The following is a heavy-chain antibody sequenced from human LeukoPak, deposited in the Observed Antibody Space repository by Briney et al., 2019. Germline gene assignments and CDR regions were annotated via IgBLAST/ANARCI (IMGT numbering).Heavy chain of an antibody. J-gene: IGHJ4*02. CDR1: GGSISGYS. D-gene: IGHD3-22*01. V-gene: IGHV4-4*07. CDR2: IYTSGST. Sequence: SETLSLTCAVSGGSISGYSWNWIRQPAGKGLEWIGRIYTSGSTNYNPSLKSRVTMSIETSKNQFSLKLSSVTAADTAIYYCARASSGNFSYFDYWGQGTLVTVSS. CDR3: ARASSGNFSYFDY.